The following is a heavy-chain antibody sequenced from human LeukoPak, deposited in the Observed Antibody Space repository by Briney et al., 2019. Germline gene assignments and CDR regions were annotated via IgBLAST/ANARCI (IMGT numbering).Heavy chain of an antibody. CDR1: GVSISDYY. D-gene: IGHD3-10*01. V-gene: IGHV4-4*07. J-gene: IGHJ3*02. CDR3: ARDFPYGSGTYFAFHI. Sequence: SETLSLTCTVSGVSISDYYWSWIRQPAGKGLEWIGRMYTTGSTNYNPSLKSRVTMSVDTSKNQFSLKLTSVTAADTAVYYCARDFPYGSGTYFAFHIWGQGTMVSVSS. CDR2: MYTTGST.